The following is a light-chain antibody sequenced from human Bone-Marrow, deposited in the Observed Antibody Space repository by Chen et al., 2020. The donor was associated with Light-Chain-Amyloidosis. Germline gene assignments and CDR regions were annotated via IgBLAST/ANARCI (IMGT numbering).Light chain of an antibody. V-gene: IGLV3-21*02. CDR3: QVWDRSSDRPV. J-gene: IGLJ3*02. CDR2: DDS. Sequence: SYVLTQPSSVSVAPGQTATIACGGNNIGSTSVHWYQQTPGQPPLLVVYDDSDRPSGIPERLSGSNAGNAGTLTGRRGEAGDEADYYCQVWDRSSDRPVFGGGTKLTVL. CDR1: NIGSTS.